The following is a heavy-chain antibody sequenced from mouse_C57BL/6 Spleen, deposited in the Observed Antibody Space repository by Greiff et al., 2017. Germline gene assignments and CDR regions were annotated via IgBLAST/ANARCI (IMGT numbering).Heavy chain of an antibody. CDR2: IYPGNSDT. J-gene: IGHJ3*01. D-gene: IGHD2-3*01. CDR1: GYTFPSYW. CDR3: TSYEGFAY. V-gene: IGHV1-5*01. Sequence: VQLKESGTVLARPGASVKMSCKTSGYTFPSYWMHWVKQRPGQGLEWIGAIYPGNSDTSYNQKFKGKVKLTAVTSASTAYMALSSLTNEDSAVYYRTSYEGFAYWGQGTLVTVSA.